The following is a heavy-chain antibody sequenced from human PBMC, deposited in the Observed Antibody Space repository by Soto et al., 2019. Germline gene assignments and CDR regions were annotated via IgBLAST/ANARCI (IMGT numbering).Heavy chain of an antibody. D-gene: IGHD3-22*01. CDR1: GFTFSSYA. Sequence: GGSLRLSCAASGFTFSSYAMSWVRQAPGKGLEWVSAISGSGGSTYYADSVKGRFTISRDNSKNTLYLQMNSLRAEDTAVYYCAKDYYDSSGFPLVSYWGQGTLVTVPS. CDR2: ISGSGGST. J-gene: IGHJ4*02. V-gene: IGHV3-23*01. CDR3: AKDYYDSSGFPLVSY.